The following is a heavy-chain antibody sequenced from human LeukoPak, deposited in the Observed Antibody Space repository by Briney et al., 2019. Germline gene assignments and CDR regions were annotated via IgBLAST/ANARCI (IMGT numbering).Heavy chain of an antibody. Sequence: GGSLRLSCAASGFTFSSYSMNWVRQAPGKGLEWVSSISSSSSYIYYADSVKGRFNISRDNAKNSLYLQMNSLRAEDTAVYYCARHGYYDFWSGYYHVACTYFDYWGQGTLVTVSS. J-gene: IGHJ4*02. CDR3: ARHGYYDFWSGYYHVACTYFDY. V-gene: IGHV3-21*01. CDR2: ISSSSSYI. CDR1: GFTFSSYS. D-gene: IGHD3-3*01.